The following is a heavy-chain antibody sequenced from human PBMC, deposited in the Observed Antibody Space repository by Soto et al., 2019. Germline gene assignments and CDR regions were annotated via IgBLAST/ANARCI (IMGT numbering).Heavy chain of an antibody. D-gene: IGHD6-13*01. CDR2: FNPTSGST. V-gene: IGHV1-46*01. J-gene: IGHJ4*02. CDR1: GYTFINYY. CDR3: ARDLAAGDY. Sequence: QVQLVQSGAEVKKPGASVKLSCKASGYTFINYYIHWVRQAPGKGLEWIGIFNPTSGSTNYAQKFQGRVTLTMDTSTRTVYMELSSLRFDDTAVYYCARDLAAGDYWGQGTLVTVSS.